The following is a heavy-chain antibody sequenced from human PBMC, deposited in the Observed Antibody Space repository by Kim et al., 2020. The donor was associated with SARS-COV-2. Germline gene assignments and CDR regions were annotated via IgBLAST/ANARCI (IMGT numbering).Heavy chain of an antibody. CDR2: IYYSGST. J-gene: IGHJ6*02. V-gene: IGHV4-59*13. CDR3: SRDTPHLFSYYGMDV. CDR1: GGSISSYY. Sequence: SETLSLTCTVSGGSISSYYWSWIRQPPGKGLEWIGYIYYSGSTNYNPSLKSRVTISVDTSKNQFSLKLSSVTAADTAVYYCSRDTPHLFSYYGMDVWGQGNTVTVS.